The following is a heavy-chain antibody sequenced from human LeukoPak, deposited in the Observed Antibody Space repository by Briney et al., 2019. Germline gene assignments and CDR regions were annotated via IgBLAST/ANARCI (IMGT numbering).Heavy chain of an antibody. CDR1: GYTFTSYY. CDR2: INPSGGST. J-gene: IGHJ4*02. Sequence: GASVKVSCKASGYTFTSYYMHWVRQAPGQGLEWMGIINPSGGSTSYAQKFQGRVTMTRDMSTRTIYMELSGLKFEDTAVYYCARDAGSSWHNWGQGTLVTVSS. D-gene: IGHD6-13*01. CDR3: ARDAGSSWHN. V-gene: IGHV1-46*01.